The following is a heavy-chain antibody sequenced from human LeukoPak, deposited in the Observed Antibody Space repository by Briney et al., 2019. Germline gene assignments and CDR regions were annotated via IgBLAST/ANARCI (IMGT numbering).Heavy chain of an antibody. CDR3: AKGIVNWGKNYFDY. D-gene: IGHD7-27*01. CDR1: GFTFSSYA. Sequence: PGGSLRLSCAASGFTFSSYAMSWVRQAPGKGLEWVSVISGSGSSTHYADSVKGRFTISRDNSKSTLHLQMNSLRAEDTAVYYCAKGIVNWGKNYFDYWGQGTLVTVSS. V-gene: IGHV3-23*01. J-gene: IGHJ4*02. CDR2: ISGSGSST.